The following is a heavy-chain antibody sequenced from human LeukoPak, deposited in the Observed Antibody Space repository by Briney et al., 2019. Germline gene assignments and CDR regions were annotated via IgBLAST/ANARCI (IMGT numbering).Heavy chain of an antibody. D-gene: IGHD6-19*01. V-gene: IGHV4-39*07. J-gene: IGHJ3*02. CDR3: ARSVRGWLDDAFDI. Sequence: SETLSLTCTVSGGSISSSSYYWGWIRQPPGKGLEWIGSIYYSGSTYYNPSLKSRVTISVDTSKNQFSLKLSSVTAADTAVYYCARSVRGWLDDAFDIWGQGTMVTVSS. CDR2: IYYSGST. CDR1: GGSISSSSYY.